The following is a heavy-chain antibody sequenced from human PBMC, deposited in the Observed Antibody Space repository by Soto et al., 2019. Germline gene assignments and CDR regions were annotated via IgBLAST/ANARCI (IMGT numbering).Heavy chain of an antibody. D-gene: IGHD3-16*01. J-gene: IGHJ4*01. CDR2: ISHDGSNK. Sequence: GGSLRLSCVASGFGFSNYGMHWARQAPGKGLEWVAMISHDGSNKYYADSVKGRFTISRDDSKNTLYLQMGSLRPEDTAVYYCAGGFYYYDSXGXGVLVTVSS. CDR1: GFGFSNYG. CDR3: AGGFYYYDS. V-gene: IGHV3-30*03.